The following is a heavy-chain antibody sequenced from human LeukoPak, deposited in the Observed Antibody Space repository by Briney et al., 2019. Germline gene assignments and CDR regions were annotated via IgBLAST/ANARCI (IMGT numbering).Heavy chain of an antibody. CDR2: ISYDGSNK. J-gene: IGHJ4*02. CDR1: GFTFSSYA. CDR3: ASGIGGWELLGYFDY. Sequence: GRSLRLSCAASGFTFSSYAMHWVRQAPGKGLEWVAVISYDGSNKYYADSVKGRFTISRDNSKNTLYLQMNSLRAEDTAVYYCASGIGGWELLGYFDYWGQGTLVTVSS. V-gene: IGHV3-30-3*01. D-gene: IGHD1-26*01.